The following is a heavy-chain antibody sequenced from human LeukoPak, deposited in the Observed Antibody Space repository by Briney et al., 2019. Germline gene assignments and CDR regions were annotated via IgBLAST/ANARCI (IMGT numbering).Heavy chain of an antibody. J-gene: IGHJ6*02. CDR2: ISYEGSNK. D-gene: IGHD3-10*01. CDR1: RFTFISYG. V-gene: IGHV3-30*18. Sequence: PGRSLRLSCAASRFTFISYGMHWVRQAPGKGLEWVAVISYEGSNKYYADSVKGRYTISRDNSKNTLYLQMNSLRAEDTAVYYCAKEVGSGYFNYYGMDVWGPGTTVTVSS. CDR3: AKEVGSGYFNYYGMDV.